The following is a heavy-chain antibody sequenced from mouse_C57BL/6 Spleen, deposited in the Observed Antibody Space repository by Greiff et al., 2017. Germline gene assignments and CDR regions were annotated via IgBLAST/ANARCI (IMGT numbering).Heavy chain of an antibody. CDR1: GFNIKDYY. V-gene: IGHV14-1*01. D-gene: IGHD3-2*02. J-gene: IGHJ2*01. CDR2: IDPEDGDT. Sequence: EVQLQQSGAELVRPGASVKLSCPASGFNIKDYYMHWVKQRPEQGLEWIVRIDPEDGDTEYAPKFQGKATMTADTSSNTAYLQLSSLTSEDTAVYYCTSAQATRYYFYYWGQGTTLTVSS. CDR3: TSAQATRYYFYY.